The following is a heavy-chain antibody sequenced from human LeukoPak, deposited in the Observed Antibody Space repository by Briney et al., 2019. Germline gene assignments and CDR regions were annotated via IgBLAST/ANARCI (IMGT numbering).Heavy chain of an antibody. V-gene: IGHV4-59*08. CDR3: ARGLSGRYSSIDY. D-gene: IGHD2-21*01. J-gene: IGHJ4*02. CDR2: VYYSGST. Sequence: SETLSLTCTVSGGSINNYYWSWIRQPPGKGLEWIGYVYYSGSTNYNPSLKSRVTISLDTSKKQFSLKLSSVTAADTAVYYCARGLSGRYSSIDYWGQGTLVTVSS. CDR1: GGSINNYY.